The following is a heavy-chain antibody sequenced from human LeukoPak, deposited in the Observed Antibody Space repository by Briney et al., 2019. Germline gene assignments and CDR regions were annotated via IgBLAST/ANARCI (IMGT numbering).Heavy chain of an antibody. D-gene: IGHD1-26*01. J-gene: IGHJ4*02. V-gene: IGHV4-30-4*01. CDR1: GGSISSGDYY. Sequence: SQTLSLTCTVSGGSISSGDYYWSWIRQPPGKGLEWIGYIYYSGSTYYNPSLKSRVTISVDTSKNQFSLKLSSVTAAHTAVYYCARYPVGASPFDYWGQGTLVTVSS. CDR3: ARYPVGASPFDY. CDR2: IYYSGST.